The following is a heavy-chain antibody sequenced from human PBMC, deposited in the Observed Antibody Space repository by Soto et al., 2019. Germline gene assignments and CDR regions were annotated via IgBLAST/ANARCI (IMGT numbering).Heavy chain of an antibody. V-gene: IGHV2-5*02. J-gene: IGHJ4*02. CDR3: AHRVLRTVFGLVTTTAIYFDF. CDR2: IYWDDDK. Sequence: QITLNECGPTQVKPRQTLTLTCTFSGFSLTTSGVGVGWIRQSPGKAPEWLALIYWDDDKRYSPSLKSRLTITNDTSKNQVVLTMADLDPADTATYYCAHRVLRTVFGLVTTTAIYFDFWGQGTPVAVSS. CDR1: GFSLTTSGVG. D-gene: IGHD3-3*01.